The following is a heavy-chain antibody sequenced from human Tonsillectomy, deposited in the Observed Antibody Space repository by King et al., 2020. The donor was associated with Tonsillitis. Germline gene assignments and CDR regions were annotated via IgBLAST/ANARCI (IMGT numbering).Heavy chain of an antibody. D-gene: IGHD4-17*01. CDR3: AKGLKDYGDYGSPGDPFDI. CDR1: GFTFRSYA. V-gene: IGHV3-23*04. Sequence: DVQLVESGGGLVQPGGSLRLSCAASGFTFRSYAMSWVRQAPGKGLEGVSGIRGSGGSTYYADSVKGRFTISRDNSKNTLYLQMNSLRVEDTAVYFCAKGLKDYGDYGSPGDPFDIWGQRTIVTVPS. CDR2: IRGSGGST. J-gene: IGHJ3*02.